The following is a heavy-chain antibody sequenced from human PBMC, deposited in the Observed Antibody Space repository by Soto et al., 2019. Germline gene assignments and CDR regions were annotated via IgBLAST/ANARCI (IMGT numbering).Heavy chain of an antibody. CDR2: ISSISNTV. V-gene: IGHV3-48*01. CDR1: GFTFSTYS. D-gene: IGHD2-15*01. Sequence: GGSLRLSCAASGFTFSTYSMSWVRQSPGKGLEWVSYISSISNTVYYADSVKGRFTISRDNAKNSLYLHMNSLSAEDTAVYYCARDRGCSGGICYRDLGYWGQGTLVTVSS. J-gene: IGHJ4*02. CDR3: ARDRGCSGGICYRDLGY.